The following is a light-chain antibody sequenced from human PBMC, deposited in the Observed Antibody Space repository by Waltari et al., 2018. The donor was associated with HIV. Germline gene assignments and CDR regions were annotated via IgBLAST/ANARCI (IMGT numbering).Light chain of an antibody. J-gene: IGLJ2*01. V-gene: IGLV2-8*01. Sequence: QSALTQPPSASGSLGQSVTISCTGSSSNIGAYDSVSWFQQHPNNAPKLLLYEVSKRPSGVPGRFSGSRSGETAFLSVSGLQPDDTAAYFCSAYGDNIRVLFGGGTNLTVL. CDR2: EVS. CDR3: SAYGDNIRVL. CDR1: SSNIGAYDS.